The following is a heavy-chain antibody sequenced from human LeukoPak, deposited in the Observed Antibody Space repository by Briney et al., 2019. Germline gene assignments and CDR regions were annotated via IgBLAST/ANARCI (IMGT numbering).Heavy chain of an antibody. J-gene: IGHJ4*02. CDR1: GYTFTTYA. CDR2: INAGNGDA. D-gene: IGHD6-13*01. Sequence: ASVKVSCKASGYTFTTYAIHWVRQAPGRSLEWMGRINAGNGDAKYSQNFHDRITITRDTSASTVYMELSSLRSEDTAVYYCARMGGIAAAGEDYWGQGTLVTVSS. CDR3: ARMGGIAAAGEDY. V-gene: IGHV1-3*01.